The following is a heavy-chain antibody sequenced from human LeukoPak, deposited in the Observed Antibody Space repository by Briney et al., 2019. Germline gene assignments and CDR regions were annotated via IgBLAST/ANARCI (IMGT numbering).Heavy chain of an antibody. Sequence: ASVKVSCKASGYTFTSYGISWVRQAPGQGLEWMGWISAYNGNTNYAQKLQGRVTMTTDTSTSTAYMELRSLRSDDTAVYYCARALPGSSWRSYFFVYWGQGTLVTVSS. CDR2: ISAYNGNT. D-gene: IGHD6-13*01. CDR1: GYTFTSYG. J-gene: IGHJ4*02. V-gene: IGHV1-18*04. CDR3: ARALPGSSWRSYFFVY.